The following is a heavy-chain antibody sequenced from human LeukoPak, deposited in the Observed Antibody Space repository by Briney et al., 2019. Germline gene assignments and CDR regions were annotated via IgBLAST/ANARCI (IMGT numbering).Heavy chain of an antibody. D-gene: IGHD3-16*01. CDR3: ARPDEPLGAFDI. CDR2: IYYSGST. CDR1: GGSISSSSYY. V-gene: IGHV4-39*01. Sequence: NPSETLSLTCTVSGGSISSSSYYWGWIRQPPGKGLEWIGSIYYSGSTYYNPSLKSRVTISVDTSKNQFSLELSSVTAADTAVYYCARPDEPLGAFDIWGQGTMVTVSS. J-gene: IGHJ3*02.